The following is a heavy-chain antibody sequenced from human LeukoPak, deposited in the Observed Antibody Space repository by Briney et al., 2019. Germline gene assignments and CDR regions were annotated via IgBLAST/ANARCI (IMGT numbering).Heavy chain of an antibody. CDR1: GYTFTSYY. J-gene: IGHJ4*02. Sequence: ASVKVPCKASGYTFTSYYMHWVRQAPGQGLEWMGIINPSGGSTSYAQKFQGRVTMTRDMSTSTVYMELSSLRSEDTAVYYCARETTYCTNGVCYPYFDYWGQGTLVTVSS. D-gene: IGHD2-8*01. V-gene: IGHV1-46*01. CDR2: INPSGGST. CDR3: ARETTYCTNGVCYPYFDY.